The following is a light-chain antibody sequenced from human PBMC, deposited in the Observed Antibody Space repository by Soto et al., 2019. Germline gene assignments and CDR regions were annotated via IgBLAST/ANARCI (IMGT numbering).Light chain of an antibody. CDR3: QQRTFWPRT. CDR2: DAS. J-gene: IGKJ1*01. V-gene: IGKV3-11*01. Sequence: EIVLTQSPATLSLSPGERATLSCRASQSVNSYLAWYQQKPGQAPRLLIYDASNRATGIPARFSGGGSETDFTLTISSLEPEDFAVYDCQQRTFWPRTFGQGTKVEIK. CDR1: QSVNSY.